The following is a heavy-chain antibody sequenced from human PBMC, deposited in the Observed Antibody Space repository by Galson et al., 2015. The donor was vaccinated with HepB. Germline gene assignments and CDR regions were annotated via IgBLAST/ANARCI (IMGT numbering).Heavy chain of an antibody. Sequence: QSGAEVKKPGESLKISCKGSGYSFTSYWIGWVRQMPGKGLEWMGIIYPGDSDTRYSPSFQGQVTISADKSISTAYLQWSSLKASDTAMYYCARRPYSSSLYYWYFDLWGRGTLVTVSS. CDR1: GYSFTSYW. J-gene: IGHJ2*01. CDR3: ARRPYSSSLYYWYFDL. CDR2: IYPGDSDT. D-gene: IGHD6-13*01. V-gene: IGHV5-51*01.